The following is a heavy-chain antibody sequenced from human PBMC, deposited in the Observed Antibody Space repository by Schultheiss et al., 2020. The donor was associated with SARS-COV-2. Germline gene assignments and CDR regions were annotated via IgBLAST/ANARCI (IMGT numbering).Heavy chain of an antibody. D-gene: IGHD3-3*01. V-gene: IGHV3-48*03. Sequence: GGSLRLSCAASGSTLSSYEMNWVRQAPGKGLEWVSFSSSSGSTKYYADSVRGRITISRDNAKNSLFLEMNSLRAEDTAVYYCAGGYLGNDFWSSSNFLPTVRWVYWGQGALGTISS. CDR1: GSTLSSYE. CDR2: SSSSGSTK. CDR3: AGGYLGNDFWSSSNFLPTVRWVY. J-gene: IGHJ4*02.